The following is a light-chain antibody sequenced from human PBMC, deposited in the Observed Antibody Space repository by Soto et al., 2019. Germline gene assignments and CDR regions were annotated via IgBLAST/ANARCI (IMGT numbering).Light chain of an antibody. CDR3: QSYDSSLSGVV. V-gene: IGLV2-11*01. Sequence: QSALTQPRSVSGSPGQSVTVSCTGTSRDVGIYNYVSWYQQRPGTAPKLLIYGNFNRPSGVPDRFSGSKSGTSASLAITGLQAGDEADYYCQSYDSSLSGVVFGGGTKLTVL. CDR2: GNF. CDR1: SRDVGIYNY. J-gene: IGLJ2*01.